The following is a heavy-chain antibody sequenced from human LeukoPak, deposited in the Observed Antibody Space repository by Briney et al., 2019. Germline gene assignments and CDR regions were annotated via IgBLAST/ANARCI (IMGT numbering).Heavy chain of an antibody. CDR1: GGSISSYY. V-gene: IGHV4-59*04. J-gene: IGHJ5*02. Sequence: PSETLSLTCTVSGGSISSYYWSWIRQPPGKGLEWIGTIYYGGSTYYNPSLKSRVTISVDTSKNQFSLKLSSVTAADTAVYYCARHRGQLETGWFDPWGQGTLVTVSS. CDR2: IYYGGST. CDR3: ARHRGQLETGWFDP. D-gene: IGHD6-13*01.